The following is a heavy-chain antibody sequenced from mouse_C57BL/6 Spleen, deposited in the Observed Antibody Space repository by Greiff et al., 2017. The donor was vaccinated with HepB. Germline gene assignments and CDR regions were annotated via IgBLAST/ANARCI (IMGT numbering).Heavy chain of an antibody. CDR2: ISNLAYSI. CDR1: GFTFSDYG. Sequence: EVKLMESGGGLVQPGGSLKLSCAASGFTFSDYGMAWVRQAPRKGPEWVAFISNLAYSIYYADTVTGRFTISRENANNTLYLEMSSLRSEDTAMYYCARKGDYYGSSYWYFDVWGTGTTVTVSS. CDR3: ARKGDYYGSSYWYFDV. V-gene: IGHV5-15*01. D-gene: IGHD1-1*01. J-gene: IGHJ1*03.